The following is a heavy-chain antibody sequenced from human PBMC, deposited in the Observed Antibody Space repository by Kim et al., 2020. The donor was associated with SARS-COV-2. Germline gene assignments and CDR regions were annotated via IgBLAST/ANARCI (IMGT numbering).Heavy chain of an antibody. CDR3: ARSGNIVTTSYGLKLFGPDALDI. Sequence: GGSLRLSCEASGFAFSTYAMNWVRQAPGKGLEWASFISSTGSTIYYADSVKGRFTISRDNAENSLYLQMNSLRAEDTAVYYCARSGNIVTTSYGLKLFGPDALDIWGQGTMITVSS. V-gene: IGHV3-48*03. J-gene: IGHJ3*02. D-gene: IGHD5-12*01. CDR2: ISSTGSTI. CDR1: GFAFSTYA.